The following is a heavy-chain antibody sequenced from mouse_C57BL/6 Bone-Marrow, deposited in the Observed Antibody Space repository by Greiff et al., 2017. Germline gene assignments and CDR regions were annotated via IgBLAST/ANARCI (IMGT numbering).Heavy chain of an antibody. Sequence: EVQRVESGGDLVKPGGSLKLSCAASGFTFSSYGMSWVRQTPDKRLEWVATISSGGSYTYYPDSVKGRFTISRDNAKNTLYLQMSSLKSEDTAMYYSARQYYGSGTWFAYWGQGTLVTVSA. J-gene: IGHJ3*01. CDR2: ISSGGSYT. D-gene: IGHD1-1*01. CDR3: ARQYYGSGTWFAY. V-gene: IGHV5-6*01. CDR1: GFTFSSYG.